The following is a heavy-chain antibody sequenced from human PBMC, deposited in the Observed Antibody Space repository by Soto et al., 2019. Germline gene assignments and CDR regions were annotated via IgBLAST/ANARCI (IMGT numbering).Heavy chain of an antibody. Sequence: QVQLVQSGAEVKKPGSSVKVSCKASGGTFSSYAISWVRQAPGQGLEWMGGIIPIFGTANYAQKFQGRVTITADESTSTAYMELSRLRSEDTAVYYCARAINDFWSGYYKNYWYFDLWGRGTLVTVSS. CDR2: IIPIFGTA. J-gene: IGHJ2*01. V-gene: IGHV1-69*01. CDR3: ARAINDFWSGYYKNYWYFDL. CDR1: GGTFSSYA. D-gene: IGHD3-3*01.